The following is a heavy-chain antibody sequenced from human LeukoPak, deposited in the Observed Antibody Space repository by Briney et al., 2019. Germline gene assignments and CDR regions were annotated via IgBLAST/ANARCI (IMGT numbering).Heavy chain of an antibody. CDR1: GGSISSSSYY. CDR2: IYYSGST. Sequence: PSETLSLTCTVSGGSISSSSYYWGWIRQPPGKGLEWIGSIYYSGSTNYNPSLKSRVTISVDTSKNQFSLKLSSVTAADTAVYYCARGTYYGSGRFDYWGQGTLVTVSS. CDR3: ARGTYYGSGRFDY. V-gene: IGHV4-39*07. J-gene: IGHJ4*02. D-gene: IGHD3-10*01.